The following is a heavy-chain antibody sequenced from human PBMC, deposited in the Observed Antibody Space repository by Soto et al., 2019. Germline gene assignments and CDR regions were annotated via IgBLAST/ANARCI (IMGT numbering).Heavy chain of an antibody. Sequence: QVQLVQSGPDLKRPGASMKVSCKASGYTFTSYGSSWERQATGQGLEWMAWISPLKGRTQYSQKAQGRVTLSTDTSSTTASMEMTTLRVDDTAVYYCAMDYGDRPEYFKHWGQGTLVTVS. CDR3: AMDYGDRPEYFKH. D-gene: IGHD4-17*01. CDR1: GYTFTSYG. J-gene: IGHJ1*01. CDR2: ISPLKGRT. V-gene: IGHV1-18*04.